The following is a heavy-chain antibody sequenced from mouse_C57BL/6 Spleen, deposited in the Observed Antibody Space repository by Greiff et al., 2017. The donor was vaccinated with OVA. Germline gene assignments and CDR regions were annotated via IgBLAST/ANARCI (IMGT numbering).Heavy chain of an antibody. CDR3: ARGGIITTVSEGFDV. CDR2: IYPGSGNT. J-gene: IGHJ1*03. Sequence: VQLQQSGAELVRPGASVKLSCKASGYTFTDYYINWVKQRPGQGLEWIARIYPGSGNTYYNEKFKGKATLTAEKSSSTAYMQLSSLTSEDSAVYFCARGGIITTVSEGFDVWGTGTTVTVSS. V-gene: IGHV1-76*01. CDR1: GYTFTDYY. D-gene: IGHD1-1*01.